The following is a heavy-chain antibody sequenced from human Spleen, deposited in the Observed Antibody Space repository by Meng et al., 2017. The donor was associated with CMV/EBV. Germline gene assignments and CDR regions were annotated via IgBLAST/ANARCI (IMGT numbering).Heavy chain of an antibody. CDR2: ISPSITYI. V-gene: IGHV3-21*01. J-gene: IGHJ4*02. Sequence: GESLKISCAASEFTFSSYSMNWVRQCPGKGLEWVSSISPSITYIHYSDSVKGRFTISRDNAKNSLFLQMNSLRAEDTAVYYCARDLIYTGTPGMYDYWGQGTLVTVSS. CDR1: EFTFSSYS. CDR3: ARDLIYTGTPGMYDY. D-gene: IGHD2-2*02.